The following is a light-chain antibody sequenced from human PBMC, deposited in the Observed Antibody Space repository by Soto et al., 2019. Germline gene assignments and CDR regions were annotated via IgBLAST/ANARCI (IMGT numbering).Light chain of an antibody. Sequence: SYELTQPPSVSVSPGQTASITCSGDKLGDKYACWYQQKPGQSPVVVIYQDTKRPSGIPERFSGSNSGNTATLTISGTQAMDEADYYCQAWDSSNVAFGGGTQLTVL. J-gene: IGLJ2*01. CDR2: QDT. CDR3: QAWDSSNVA. CDR1: KLGDKY. V-gene: IGLV3-1*01.